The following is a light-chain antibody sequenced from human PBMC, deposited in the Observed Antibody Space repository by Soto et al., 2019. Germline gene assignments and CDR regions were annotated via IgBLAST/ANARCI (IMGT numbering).Light chain of an antibody. CDR3: FSFTTTSTHV. Sequence: QSALTQPPSASGSPGQSVAISCTGTSSDVGGQNYVSWYQQHPGKAPKLIIYAVTERPSGVPDRFSGSKSGNTASLTVSGLQTEDEAEYFCFSFTTTSTHVFGTGTKLTVL. CDR1: SSDVGGQNY. CDR2: AVT. J-gene: IGLJ1*01. V-gene: IGLV2-8*01.